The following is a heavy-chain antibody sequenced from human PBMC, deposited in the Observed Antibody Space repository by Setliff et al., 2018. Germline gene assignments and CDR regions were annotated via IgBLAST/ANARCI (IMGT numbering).Heavy chain of an antibody. CDR2: IYTSGTT. V-gene: IGHV4-61*09. CDR3: ARGRLLYVGDSHYFDN. J-gene: IGHJ4*02. CDR1: GGSLSSGPYD. Sequence: SETLSLTCTVSGGSLSSGPYDWTWVRQPAGKGLECIGHIYTSGTTNYSPSLNSRVTISADTSKNQFSLQLSSVTATDTAVYYCARGRLLYVGDSHYFDNWGQGTLVTVSS. D-gene: IGHD4-17*01.